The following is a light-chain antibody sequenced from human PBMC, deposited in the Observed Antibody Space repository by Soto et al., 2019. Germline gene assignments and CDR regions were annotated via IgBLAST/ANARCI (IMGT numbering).Light chain of an antibody. J-gene: IGKJ4*01. CDR2: GAS. CDR3: QQYGTSRLT. V-gene: IGKV3-20*01. Sequence: EIVLTQSPGTLSLSPGERATLSCRASQSVSSSYLAWYQQKPGQAPRLLIYGASSRATGIPYRFSGSGSGTDFTLTFSRLEPEDYAVYYCQQYGTSRLTFGGGTNVASK. CDR1: QSVSSSY.